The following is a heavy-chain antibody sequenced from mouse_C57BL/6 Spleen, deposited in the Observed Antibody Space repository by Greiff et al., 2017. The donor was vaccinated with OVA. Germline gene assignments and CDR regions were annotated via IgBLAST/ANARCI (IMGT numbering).Heavy chain of an antibody. CDR3: ARGGYYYGSSYHYFDY. CDR1: GHTFTSYW. D-gene: IGHD1-1*01. V-gene: IGHV1-52*01. J-gene: IGHJ2*01. Sequence: VQLQQPGAELVRPGSSVKLSCKASGHTFTSYWMHWVKQRPIQGLEWIGNIDPSDSETHYNQKFKDKATLTVDKSSSTAYMQLSSLTSEDSAVYYCARGGYYYGSSYHYFDYWGQGTTLTVSS. CDR2: IDPSDSET.